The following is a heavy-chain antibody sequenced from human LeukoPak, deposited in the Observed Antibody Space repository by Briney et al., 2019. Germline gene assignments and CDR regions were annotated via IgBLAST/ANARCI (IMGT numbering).Heavy chain of an antibody. CDR2: ISDSVSGGST. CDR1: GFTFNNYA. J-gene: IGHJ4*02. CDR3: ARVGEDVEMTPIPLDY. Sequence: GGSLRLSCAASGFTFNNYAMTWVRQAPGKGLEWVSTISDSVSGGSTYYADSVKGRFTISRDNAKNSLYLQMNSLRADDTARYYCARVGEDVEMTPIPLDYWGQGTLVTVSS. D-gene: IGHD5-24*01. V-gene: IGHV3-23*01.